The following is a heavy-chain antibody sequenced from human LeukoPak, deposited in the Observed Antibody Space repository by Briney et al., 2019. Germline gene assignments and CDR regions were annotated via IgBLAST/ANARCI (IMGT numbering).Heavy chain of an antibody. V-gene: IGHV3-48*03. CDR2: ISSSGSTI. D-gene: IGHD6-13*01. J-gene: IGHJ4*02. CDR3: ARGDSSSWYCLDY. Sequence: GGSLRLSCAASGFTFSSYEMNWVRQAPGKGLEWVSYISSSGSTIYYADSLKGRFTISRDNAKNSLYLQMNSLRAEDTALYYCARGDSSSWYCLDYWGQGTLVTVSS. CDR1: GFTFSSYE.